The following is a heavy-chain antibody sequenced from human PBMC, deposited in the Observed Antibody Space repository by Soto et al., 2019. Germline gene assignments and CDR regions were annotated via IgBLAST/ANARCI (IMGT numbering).Heavy chain of an antibody. J-gene: IGHJ4*02. CDR3: ARGSMAVVITPFDY. V-gene: IGHV4-4*07. CDR1: GGSISSYY. CDR2: IYTSGST. Sequence: SETLSLTCPVSGGSISSYYWSWIRQPAGKGLEWIGRIYTSGSTNYNPSLKSRVTMSVDTSKNQFSLKLSSVTAADTAVYYCARGSMAVVITPFDYWGQGTLVTVSS. D-gene: IGHD3-22*01.